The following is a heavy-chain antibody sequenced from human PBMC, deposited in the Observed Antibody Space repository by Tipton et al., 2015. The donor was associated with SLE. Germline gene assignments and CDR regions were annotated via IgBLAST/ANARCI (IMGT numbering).Heavy chain of an antibody. Sequence: QLVQSGAEVKKPGASVKVSCKASGYPFTSYGISWVRQAPGQGLEWMGWISNYNGNTNYAQKLQGRVTMTTDTSTSTAYMELRSLRSDDTAVYFCASGTVTYYYDSSGHYFDYWGQGTLVTVSS. CDR2: ISNYNGNT. D-gene: IGHD3-22*01. CDR3: ASGTVTYYYDSSGHYFDY. J-gene: IGHJ4*02. V-gene: IGHV1-18*01. CDR1: GYPFTSYG.